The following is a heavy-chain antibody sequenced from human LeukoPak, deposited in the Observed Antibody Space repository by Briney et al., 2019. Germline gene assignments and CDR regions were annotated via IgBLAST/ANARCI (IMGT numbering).Heavy chain of an antibody. CDR1: GYTFTSYG. CDR2: INAKTGGT. Sequence: ASVKVSCKASGYTFTSYGISWVRQAPGQGLEWMGWINAKTGGTKYAQNFQGRVSMTRVTSRDTSISTAYMELTGLTPDDTAVYYCARVAATGYYVDYWGQGTLVTVSS. D-gene: IGHD3-9*01. J-gene: IGHJ4*02. CDR3: ARVAATGYYVDY. V-gene: IGHV1-2*02.